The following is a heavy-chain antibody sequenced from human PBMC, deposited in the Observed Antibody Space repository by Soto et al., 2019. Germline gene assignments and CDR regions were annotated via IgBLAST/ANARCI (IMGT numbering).Heavy chain of an antibody. J-gene: IGHJ4*02. CDR1: GFVFSNYA. D-gene: IGHD3-10*01. CDR2: IYAAGGGK. CDR3: AKDLIRGDGYIGPDY. V-gene: IGHV3-23*01. Sequence: EVQLLESGGGLVQPGESLRLSCAASGFVFSNYAMFWFRQGPGRGLEWVSTIYAAGGGKFYAGSVKGRFTVSRDNSRDTLFLQMDSLRVEDTAIYFCAKDLIRGDGYIGPDYWGQGTLVTVSS.